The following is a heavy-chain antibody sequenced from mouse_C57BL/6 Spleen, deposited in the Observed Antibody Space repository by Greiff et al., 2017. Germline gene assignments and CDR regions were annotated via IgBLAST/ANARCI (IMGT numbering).Heavy chain of an antibody. CDR2: IDPSDSET. J-gene: IGHJ3*01. V-gene: IGHV1-52*01. CDR1: GYTFTSYW. CDR3: AREDSYGSGSGFAY. Sequence: QVQLQQSGAELVRPGSSVKLSCKASGYTFTSYWMHWVKQRPKQGLEWIGNIDPSDSETHYNQKFKDKATLTVDKSSSTAYMQLSSLTSEDSADYDCAREDSYGSGSGFAYWGQGTLVTVSA. D-gene: IGHD1-1*01.